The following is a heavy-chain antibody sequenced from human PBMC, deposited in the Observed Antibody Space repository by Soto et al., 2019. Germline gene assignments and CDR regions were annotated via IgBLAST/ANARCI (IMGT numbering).Heavy chain of an antibody. J-gene: IGHJ4*02. D-gene: IGHD6-13*01. CDR1: GGSFSGYY. CDR3: ASSSWYANYFDY. CDR2: INHSGST. Sequence: SQTLSLTCAVYGGSFSGYYWSWIRQPPGKGLEWIGEINHSGSTNYNPSLKSRVTISVDTSKNQFSLKLSSVTAADTAVYYCASSSWYANYFDYWGQGTLVTVSS. V-gene: IGHV4-34*01.